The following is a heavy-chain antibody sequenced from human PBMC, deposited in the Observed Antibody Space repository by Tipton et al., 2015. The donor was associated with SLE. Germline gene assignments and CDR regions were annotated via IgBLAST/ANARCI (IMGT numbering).Heavy chain of an antibody. Sequence: QVQLVQSGGEVKKPGASVKVSCKASGYSFASYGIAWVRQAPGQGLEWLAFISYDGSNKFPADSMKGRFTISRDNPKNTVYLQLNSLRPEDTAVYYCTREVTRDEWLDLWGQGTLVTVSS. J-gene: IGHJ5*02. D-gene: IGHD6-19*01. CDR2: ISYDGSNK. CDR1: GYSFASYG. V-gene: IGHV3-30*06. CDR3: TREVTRDEWLDL.